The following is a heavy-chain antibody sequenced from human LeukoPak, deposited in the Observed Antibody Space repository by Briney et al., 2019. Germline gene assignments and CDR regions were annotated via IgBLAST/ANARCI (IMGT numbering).Heavy chain of an antibody. CDR1: GYTFRIHD. Sequence: ASVKVSCKASGYTFRIHDFNWVRQAPGQGLEWMGWVSPKTGRTGYAQKFQGRVYMTTSASLSTAYMELSSLRSDDTAVYFCARESERNDGWFDPWGQGTLVTVSS. J-gene: IGHJ5*02. CDR2: VSPKTGRT. CDR3: ARESERNDGWFDP. D-gene: IGHD1-1*01. V-gene: IGHV1-8*01.